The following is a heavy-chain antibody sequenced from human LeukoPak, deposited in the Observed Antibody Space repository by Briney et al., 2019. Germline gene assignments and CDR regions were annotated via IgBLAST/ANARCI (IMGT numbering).Heavy chain of an antibody. CDR3: ARGHVVAATLGMFPNYYYYGMDV. D-gene: IGHD2-15*01. J-gene: IGHJ6*04. Sequence: ASVKVSCKASGYTFTSCGISWVRQAPGQGLEWMGWISAYNGNTNYAQKLQGRVTMTTDTSTSTAYMELRSLRSDDTAVYYCARGHVVAATLGMFPNYYYYGMDVWGKGTTVTVSS. V-gene: IGHV1-18*04. CDR1: GYTFTSCG. CDR2: ISAYNGNT.